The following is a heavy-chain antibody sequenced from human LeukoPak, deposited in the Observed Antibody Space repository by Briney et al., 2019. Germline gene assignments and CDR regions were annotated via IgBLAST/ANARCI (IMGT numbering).Heavy chain of an antibody. CDR1: GYSISGGYL. J-gene: IGHJ4*02. D-gene: IGHD2-21*02. CDR2: TYHGGTT. Sequence: SETLSLTSTVSGYSISGGYLWGWIRQPPGKGLEWIGSTYHGGTTYSNPSLKSRVIISEDTSKNQFSLKLSSVTAADTAVYYCARGSGDWTYYFDYWGQGTLVTVSS. V-gene: IGHV4-38-2*02. CDR3: ARGSGDWTYYFDY.